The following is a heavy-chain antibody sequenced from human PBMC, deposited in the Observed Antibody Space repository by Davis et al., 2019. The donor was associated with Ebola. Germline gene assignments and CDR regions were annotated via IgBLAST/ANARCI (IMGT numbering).Heavy chain of an antibody. CDR1: GYTFTNYD. J-gene: IGHJ4*02. V-gene: IGHV1-8*01. CDR2: TNPNSGNT. CDR3: ARRVGSRSGFDY. D-gene: IGHD1-26*01. Sequence: AASVKVSCKASGYTFTNYDINWVRQGTGQGLEWMGWTNPNSGNTGFAQKFQGRVTMTRNISIPKAYLELSSLGSEDTAVYYCARRVGSRSGFDYWGQGTLVTVSS.